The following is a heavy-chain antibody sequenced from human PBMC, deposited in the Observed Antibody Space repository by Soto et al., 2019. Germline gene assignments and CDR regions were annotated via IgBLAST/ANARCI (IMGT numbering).Heavy chain of an antibody. D-gene: IGHD5-18*01. Sequence: APVKVSCKASGYTFTSYGISWVRRAPGQGLEGMGWISAYNGNTNYAQKLQGRVTMTTDTSTSTAYMELRSLRSDDTAVYYCARDLYVDTAMVSHYYYYGMDVWGQGTTVTV. CDR2: ISAYNGNT. CDR3: ARDLYVDTAMVSHYYYYGMDV. CDR1: GYTFTSYG. V-gene: IGHV1-18*04. J-gene: IGHJ6*02.